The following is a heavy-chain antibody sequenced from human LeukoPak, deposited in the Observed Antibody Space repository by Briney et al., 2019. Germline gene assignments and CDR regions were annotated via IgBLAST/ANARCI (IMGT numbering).Heavy chain of an antibody. CDR2: IIPIFGTA. CDR1: GGTFSSYA. Sequence: ASVKVSCKASGGTFSSYAISWVRQAPGQGLEWMGGIIPIFGTANYAQKFQGRVTITADESTSTAYMELSSLRSEDTAVYYCARADAWFGRIDYWGQGTLDTVSS. D-gene: IGHD3-10*01. V-gene: IGHV1-69*13. J-gene: IGHJ4*02. CDR3: ARADAWFGRIDY.